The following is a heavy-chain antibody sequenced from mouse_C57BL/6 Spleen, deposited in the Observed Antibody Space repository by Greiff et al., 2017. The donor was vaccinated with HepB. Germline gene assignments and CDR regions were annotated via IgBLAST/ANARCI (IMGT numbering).Heavy chain of an antibody. CDR2: IDPENGDT. J-gene: IGHJ2*01. CDR3: TTGYYFDY. Sequence: EVQLQQSGAELVRPGASVKLSCTASGFNIKDDYMHWVKQRPEQGLEWIGWIDPENGDTEYASKFQGKATITADTSSNTAYLQHSSLTSEDTAGYYWTTGYYFDYWGQGTTLTVSS. V-gene: IGHV14-4*01. CDR1: GFNIKDDY.